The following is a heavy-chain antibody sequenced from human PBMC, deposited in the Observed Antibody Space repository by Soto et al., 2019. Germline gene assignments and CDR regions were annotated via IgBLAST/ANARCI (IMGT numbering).Heavy chain of an antibody. Sequence: GGSLRLSCAASGFTFSGSAMHWVRQASGKGLEWVGRIRSKANSYATAYAASVKGRFTISRDDSKNTAYLQMNSLKTEDTAVYYCTRQGNWNSFDPWGQGTLVTVSS. J-gene: IGHJ5*02. CDR3: TRQGNWNSFDP. V-gene: IGHV3-73*01. D-gene: IGHD1-20*01. CDR2: IRSKANSYAT. CDR1: GFTFSGSA.